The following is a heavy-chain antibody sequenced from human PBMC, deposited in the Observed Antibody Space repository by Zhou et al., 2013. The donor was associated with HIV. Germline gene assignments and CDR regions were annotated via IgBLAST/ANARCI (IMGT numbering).Heavy chain of an antibody. J-gene: IGHJ6*03. D-gene: IGHD6-13*01. CDR1: GYTFTSYY. V-gene: IGHV1-46*01. Sequence: QVQLVQSGAEVKKPGASVKVSCKASGYTFTSYYMHWVRQAPGQGLEWMGIINPSGGSTSYAQKFQGRVTMTRDTSTSTVYMELSSLRSEDTAVYYCARGGNSSSWYGVGYYYYYMDVWGKGTTVTVSS. CDR2: INPSGGST. CDR3: ARGGNSSSWYGVGYYYYYMDV.